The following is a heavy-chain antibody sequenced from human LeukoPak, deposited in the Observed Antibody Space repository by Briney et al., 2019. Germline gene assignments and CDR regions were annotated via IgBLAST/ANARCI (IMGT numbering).Heavy chain of an antibody. CDR2: VKPDGSEK. J-gene: IGHJ4*02. D-gene: IGHD3-22*01. CDR1: GFTFSNYW. CDR3: ARDRGYYVFDY. V-gene: IGHV3-7*01. Sequence: GGSLRLSCAAPGFTFSNYWMTWVRQAPGKGLEWVAHVKPDGSEKSYVDSVEGRFTISRDNAQNSLYLQMNSLRAEDTAVYYCARDRGYYVFDYWGQGTLVTVSS.